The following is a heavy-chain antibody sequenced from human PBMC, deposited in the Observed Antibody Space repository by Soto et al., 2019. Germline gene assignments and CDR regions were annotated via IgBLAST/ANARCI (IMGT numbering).Heavy chain of an antibody. Sequence: PGGSLRLSCSASGFIFSSFWMTWVRQAPGKGLEWVANIKQDGSEKYYVDSVKGRFTISRDNAKNSLFLQMNSLTAEDTAVYYCATLLYFDSLFPEFDSWGQGALLPISS. CDR3: ATLLYFDSLFPEFDS. V-gene: IGHV3-7*01. CDR1: GFIFSSFW. J-gene: IGHJ4*02. D-gene: IGHD3-9*01. CDR2: IKQDGSEK.